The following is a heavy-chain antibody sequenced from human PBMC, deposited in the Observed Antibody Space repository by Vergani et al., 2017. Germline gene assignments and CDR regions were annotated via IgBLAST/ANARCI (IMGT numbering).Heavy chain of an antibody. D-gene: IGHD6-19*01. J-gene: IGHJ4*02. V-gene: IGHV3-30*03. CDR2: ISYDGSNK. CDR1: GFTFSSYG. Sequence: QVQLVESGGGVVQPGRSLRLSCAASGFTFSSYGMHWVRQAPGKGLEWVAVISYDGSNKYYADSVKGRFTISRDNSKNTLYVQMNSLRAEDTAVYYCAVIAVAGTRPIDYWGQGTLVTVSS. CDR3: AVIAVAGTRPIDY.